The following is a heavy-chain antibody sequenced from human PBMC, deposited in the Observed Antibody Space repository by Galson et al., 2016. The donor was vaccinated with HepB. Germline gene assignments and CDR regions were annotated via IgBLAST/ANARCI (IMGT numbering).Heavy chain of an antibody. Sequence: SVKVSCKASGYTFTDYYMNWVRQAPGQGLEWMGWINPNSGATNYAQKFQGWVTMTRDTSISTAYMELGRLRSDDTAVYYCARGAGRYCSSTSCYYIDYWGQGTLVTVSS. J-gene: IGHJ4*02. V-gene: IGHV1-2*04. CDR2: INPNSGAT. CDR1: GYTFTDYY. CDR3: ARGAGRYCSSTSCYYIDY. D-gene: IGHD2-2*01.